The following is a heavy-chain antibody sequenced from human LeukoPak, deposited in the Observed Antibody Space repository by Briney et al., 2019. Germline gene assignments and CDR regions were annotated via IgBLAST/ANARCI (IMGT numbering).Heavy chain of an antibody. Sequence: QPGGSLRLSCAASGFTFTDHYMSWVRQAPGKGLEWVSRINSDGSSTSYADSVKGRFTISRDNAKNTLYLQMNSLRAEDTAMYYCVREGRYSSGCDYWGQGTLVTVSS. CDR2: INSDGSST. CDR3: VREGRYSSGCDY. J-gene: IGHJ4*02. CDR1: GFTFTDHY. V-gene: IGHV3-74*01. D-gene: IGHD6-19*01.